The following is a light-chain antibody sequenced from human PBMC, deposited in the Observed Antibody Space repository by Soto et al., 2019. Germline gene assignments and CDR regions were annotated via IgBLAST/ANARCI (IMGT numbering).Light chain of an antibody. V-gene: IGKV3-11*01. CDR3: QLPGNLPGT. CDR1: QGVSSY. J-gene: IGKJ1*01. Sequence: AIFSFRASQGVSSYLAWYQQKPGQAPRLLIYDASDRATGIPARFSGSGSGTDFTHAFGRLDPADLVFYYRQLPGNLPGTFRQGTKVDIK. CDR2: DAS.